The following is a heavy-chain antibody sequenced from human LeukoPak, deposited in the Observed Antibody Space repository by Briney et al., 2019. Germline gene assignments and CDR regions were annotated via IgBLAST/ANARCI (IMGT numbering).Heavy chain of an antibody. Sequence: SGGSLRLSCAASGFTFSSYAMSWVRQAPAKGLEWVSAISGNGVSTYYADSVRSRFTISRDNSKNTLYLQMNSLRAEDTAVYYCAKGSSGWFDYWGQGTLVTVSS. CDR3: AKGSSGWFDY. D-gene: IGHD6-19*01. J-gene: IGHJ4*02. V-gene: IGHV3-23*01. CDR1: GFTFSSYA. CDR2: ISGNGVST.